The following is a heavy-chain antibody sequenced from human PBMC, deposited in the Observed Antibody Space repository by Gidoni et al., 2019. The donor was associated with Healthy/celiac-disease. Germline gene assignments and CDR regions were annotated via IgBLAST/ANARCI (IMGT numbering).Heavy chain of an antibody. CDR2: INQSGST. CDR3: ARGGDYYGSGGT. D-gene: IGHD3-10*01. CDR1: GGSFSGYY. Sequence: QVQLQQWGAGLLKPSETLSLTCAVYGGSFSGYYWSWIRQPPGKGLEWIGEINQSGSTNYHPSLKSRVTISVDTSKNQFSLKLSSVTAADTAVYYCARGGDYYGSGGTWGQGTLVTVSS. V-gene: IGHV4-34*01. J-gene: IGHJ5*02.